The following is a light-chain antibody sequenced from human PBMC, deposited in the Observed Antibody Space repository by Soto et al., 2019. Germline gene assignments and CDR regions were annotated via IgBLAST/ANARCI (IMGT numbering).Light chain of an antibody. CDR2: AAS. CDR1: QGISSY. Sequence: AIRMTQSPSSLSASTGDSVTITCRSSQGISSYFAWYQQKPGKAPKLLLYAASTLQSGVPSRFSGSGSGTDFTLTISCLQSEDFATYYCQQYDTYPRTFGQGTKVEIK. J-gene: IGKJ1*01. V-gene: IGKV1-8*01. CDR3: QQYDTYPRT.